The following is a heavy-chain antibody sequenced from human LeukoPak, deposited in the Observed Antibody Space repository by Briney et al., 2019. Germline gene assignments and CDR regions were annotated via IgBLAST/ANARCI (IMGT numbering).Heavy chain of an antibody. CDR2: ISGDGGST. V-gene: IGHV3-43*02. CDR3: RTDMYYFDY. CDR1: GFTFDDYA. J-gene: IGHJ4*02. Sequence: GGSLRLSCAASGFTFDDYAMHWVRQAPGKGLEWVSLISGDGGSTYYADSVKGRFTISRDNSKNSLYLQMNSLRTEDTALYYCRTDMYYFDYWGQGTLVTVSS.